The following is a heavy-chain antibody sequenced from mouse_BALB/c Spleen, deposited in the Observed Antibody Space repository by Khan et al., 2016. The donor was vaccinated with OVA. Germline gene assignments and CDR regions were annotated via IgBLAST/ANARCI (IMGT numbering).Heavy chain of an antibody. J-gene: IGHJ3*01. V-gene: IGHV1S29*02. CDR3: RRSGYGSFAF. CDR2: IFPNTGDT. CDR1: GYTFTDYS. D-gene: IGHD1-2*01. Sequence: VQLKQSGPEVVKPGASVKMSCRASGYTFTDYSLDWVKQSHGKSLEWIGYIFPNTGDTVYNQKFKTKATLTVNISSSTAHMDFRSLTSEDSADYYCRRSGYGSFAFWGQGTLVTVSA.